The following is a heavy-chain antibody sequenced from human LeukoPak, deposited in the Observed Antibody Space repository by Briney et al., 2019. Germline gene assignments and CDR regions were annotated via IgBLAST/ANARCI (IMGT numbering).Heavy chain of an antibody. V-gene: IGHV3-9*01. J-gene: IGHJ6*02. D-gene: IGHD3-16*01. CDR2: ISWNSGSI. CDR1: GFTFDDYA. Sequence: PGGSLRLSCAASGFTFDDYAMHWVRQAPGKGLEWVSGISWNSGSIGYADSVKGRFTISRDNAKNSLYLQMNSLRAEDTALYYCAKDFTPGGFDYYYYGMDVWGQGTTVTVSS. CDR3: AKDFTPGGFDYYYYGMDV.